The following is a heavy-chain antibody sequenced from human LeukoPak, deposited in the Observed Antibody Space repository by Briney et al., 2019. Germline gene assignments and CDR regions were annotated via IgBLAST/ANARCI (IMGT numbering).Heavy chain of an antibody. J-gene: IGHJ3*02. Sequence: ASVKVSCKASGYTFTSYGISWVRQAPGQGLEWMGWISAYNGNTNYAQKLQGRVTMTTDTSTSTAYMELRSLRSDDTAVYYCARAYDSSGYYRRDDAFDIWGQGTMVTVSS. CDR1: GYTFTSYG. CDR3: ARAYDSSGYYRRDDAFDI. V-gene: IGHV1-18*01. D-gene: IGHD3-22*01. CDR2: ISAYNGNT.